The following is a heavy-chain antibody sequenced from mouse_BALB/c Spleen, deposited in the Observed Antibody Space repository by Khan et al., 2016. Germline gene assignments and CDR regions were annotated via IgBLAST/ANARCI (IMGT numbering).Heavy chain of an antibody. CDR2: ISYSGST. D-gene: IGHD4-1*01. CDR3: ARGLGRAY. Sequence: EVQLQESGPGLVKPSPSLSLTCTVTGYSITSDYAWNWIRQFPGNQLEWMGYISYSGSTSYNPSLKSRISITRDTSKNQFFLQLNSVTTEDTATXYCARGLGRAYWGQGTLVTVSA. J-gene: IGHJ3*01. CDR1: GYSITSDYA. V-gene: IGHV3-2*02.